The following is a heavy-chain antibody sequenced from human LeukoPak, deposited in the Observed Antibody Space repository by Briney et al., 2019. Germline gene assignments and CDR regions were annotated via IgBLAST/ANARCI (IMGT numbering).Heavy chain of an antibody. Sequence: GGSLRLSCAASGFTFSSYSMNWVRQAPGKGLEWVSSISSSSSYIYYADSVKGRFTISRDNAKNSLYLQMNSLRAEDTAVYYCARGLTFGVVNFDYWGQGTLVTVSS. CDR3: ARGLTFGVVNFDY. CDR2: ISSSSSYI. J-gene: IGHJ4*02. V-gene: IGHV3-21*01. CDR1: GFTFSSYS. D-gene: IGHD3-3*01.